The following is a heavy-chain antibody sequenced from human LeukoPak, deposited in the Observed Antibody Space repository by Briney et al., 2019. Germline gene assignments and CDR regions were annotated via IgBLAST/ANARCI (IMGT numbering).Heavy chain of an antibody. CDR1: GFTSTNYA. Sequence: GGSLRLSCAASGFTSTNYAMNWVRQAPGKGLEWVSVLIGSSGSTDYADSVKGRFTISRDNSKNTLFLQMNSLRAEDTAIYYCAKRAYDYIEIGYFDSWGQGTLVTVSS. J-gene: IGHJ4*02. D-gene: IGHD5-12*01. CDR2: LIGSSGST. V-gene: IGHV3-23*01. CDR3: AKRAYDYIEIGYFDS.